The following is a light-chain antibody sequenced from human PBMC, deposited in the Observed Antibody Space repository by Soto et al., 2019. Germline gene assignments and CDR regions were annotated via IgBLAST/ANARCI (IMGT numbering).Light chain of an antibody. V-gene: IGLV1-44*01. Sequence: QSALTQPPSASGTPGQRVTISCSGSSSNIGSNTVNWYQQLPGTAPKLLIYSNSQRPSGVPDRFSGSKSGTSASLAISGLQSEDEADYYCAAWDDSLNGSYVFGTGTKLTVL. J-gene: IGLJ1*01. CDR3: AAWDDSLNGSYV. CDR2: SNS. CDR1: SSNIGSNT.